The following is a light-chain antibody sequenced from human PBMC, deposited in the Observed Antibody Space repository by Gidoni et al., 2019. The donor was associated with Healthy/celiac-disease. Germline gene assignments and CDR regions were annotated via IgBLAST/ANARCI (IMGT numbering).Light chain of an antibody. Sequence: ETLLTQSRGTLSWSPGEIATPACRASPSCSSSYLAWYQQKPGQAPRLLIYGASSRATGLPDRFSGSGSGTYFTLTISRLEPEDFAVYYCQQYGSSPLFTFGPXTKVDIK. CDR3: QQYGSSPLFT. J-gene: IGKJ3*01. CDR2: GAS. CDR1: PSCSSSY. V-gene: IGKV3-20*01.